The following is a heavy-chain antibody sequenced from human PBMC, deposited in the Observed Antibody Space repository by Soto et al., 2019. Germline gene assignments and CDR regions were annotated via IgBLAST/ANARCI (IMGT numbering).Heavy chain of an antibody. CDR3: ARHGNYYDSSGYFDDYYYAMDV. Sequence: PVESLKMSCKCSGYSFTLYCVSLVLQMPGKGLEGMWRIDPSDSYTNYSPSFQGHVTISSDKSISTVYLQWSSLKASDTAMYYCARHGNYYDSSGYFDDYYYAMDVWGQGTTVTISS. J-gene: IGHJ6*02. CDR2: IDPSDSYT. D-gene: IGHD3-22*01. V-gene: IGHV5-10-1*01. CDR1: GYSFTLYC.